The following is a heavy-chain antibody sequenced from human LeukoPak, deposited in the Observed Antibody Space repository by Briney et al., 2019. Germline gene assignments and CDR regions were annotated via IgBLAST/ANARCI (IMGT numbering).Heavy chain of an antibody. D-gene: IGHD3-10*01. J-gene: IGHJ4*02. Sequence: SETLSLTCTVSGGSISSYYWSWIRQPPGKGLEWIGYIYYSGSTNYNPSLKSRVTISVDTSKNQFSLKLSSVTAADTAVYYCARVTLMVRGVITMYYFDYWGQGTLVTVSS. CDR1: GGSISSYY. V-gene: IGHV4-59*01. CDR3: ARVTLMVRGVITMYYFDY. CDR2: IYYSGST.